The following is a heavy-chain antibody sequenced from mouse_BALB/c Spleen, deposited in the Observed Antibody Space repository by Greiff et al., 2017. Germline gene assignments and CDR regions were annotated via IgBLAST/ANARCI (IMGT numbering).Heavy chain of an antibody. CDR3: ARLGGNSFAY. D-gene: IGHD2-1*01. CDR1: GYTFTDYA. V-gene: IGHV1S137*01. Sequence: VQLQQSGAELVRPGVSVKISCKGSGYTFTDYAMNWVKQSHAKSLEWIGVISTYYGDASYNQKFKGKATMTVDKYSSTAYMELARLTSEESAIYYCARLGGNSFAYWGQGTLVTVSA. J-gene: IGHJ3*01. CDR2: ISTYYGDA.